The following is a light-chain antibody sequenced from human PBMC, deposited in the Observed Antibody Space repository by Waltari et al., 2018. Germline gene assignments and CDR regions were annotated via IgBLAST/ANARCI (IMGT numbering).Light chain of an antibody. CDR2: GNT. Sequence: QSVLTQPPSVSGAPGQRVTISCTWSSSNIRAGYDVHWYQQFPGTAPKLLIYGNTNRPSGVPDRISGSKSGTSASLAITGLQADDEADYYCQSYDSSLSGFVFGTGTTVTVL. CDR3: QSYDSSLSGFV. CDR1: SSNIRAGYD. V-gene: IGLV1-40*01. J-gene: IGLJ1*01.